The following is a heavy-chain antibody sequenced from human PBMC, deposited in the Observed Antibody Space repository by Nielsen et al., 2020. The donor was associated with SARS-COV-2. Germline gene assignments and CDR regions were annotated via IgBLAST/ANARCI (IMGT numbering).Heavy chain of an antibody. J-gene: IGHJ3*02. Sequence: GESLKISCAASGFTFSNAWMSWVRQAPGKGLEWVGRIKSKTDGGTTDYAAPVKGRFTISRDDSKNTLYLQMNSLKTEDTAVYYCTTGAGITIFGVVIILNAFDIWGQGTMVTVSS. D-gene: IGHD3-3*01. CDR1: GFTFSNAW. CDR3: TTGAGITIFGVVIILNAFDI. CDR2: IKSKTDGGTT. V-gene: IGHV3-15*01.